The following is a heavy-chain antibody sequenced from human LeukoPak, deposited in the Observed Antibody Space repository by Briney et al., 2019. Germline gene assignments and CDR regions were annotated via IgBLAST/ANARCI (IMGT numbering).Heavy chain of an antibody. CDR3: ARTRDIVATMYYMDV. J-gene: IGHJ6*03. V-gene: IGHV3-21*04. CDR2: ISSSSSYI. CDR1: GFTFSSYS. D-gene: IGHD5-12*01. Sequence: GGSLRLSCAASGFTFSSYSMNWVRQAPGKGLEWVSSISSSSSYIYYADSVKGRFTISRDNAKNTLYLQMNSLRAEDTAVYYCARTRDIVATMYYMDVWGKGTTVTVSS.